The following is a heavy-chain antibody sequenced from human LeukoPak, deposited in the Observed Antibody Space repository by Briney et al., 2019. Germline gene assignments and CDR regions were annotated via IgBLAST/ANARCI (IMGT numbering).Heavy chain of an antibody. V-gene: IGHV4-4*07. CDR1: GDSISGFY. CDR3: ARRGEF. CDR2: IYTSGST. D-gene: IGHD3-16*01. Sequence: SETLSLTCIVSGDSISGFYWSWIRQAAGKGLEWIGRIYTSGSTNYNPSLKSRVTISIDTSKNQFSLKLSSVTAADTAVYYCARRGEFWGQGTMVTVSS. J-gene: IGHJ3*01.